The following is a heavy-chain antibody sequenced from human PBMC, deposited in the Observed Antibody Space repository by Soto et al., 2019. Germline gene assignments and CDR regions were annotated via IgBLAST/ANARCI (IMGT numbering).Heavy chain of an antibody. Sequence: PGGSLRLSCAASGFTFSSYSMNWVRQAPGKGLEWVSSISSSSSYIYYADSVKGRFTIPRDNAKNSLYLQMNSLRAEDTAVYYCARDNGGGRPTGLFGYWGQGTLVTVSS. D-gene: IGHD1-26*01. CDR1: GFTFSSYS. CDR2: ISSSSSYI. CDR3: ARDNGGGRPTGLFGY. J-gene: IGHJ4*02. V-gene: IGHV3-21*01.